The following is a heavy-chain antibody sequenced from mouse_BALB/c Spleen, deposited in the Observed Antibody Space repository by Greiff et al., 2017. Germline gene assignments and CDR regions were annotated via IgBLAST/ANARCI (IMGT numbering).Heavy chain of an antibody. J-gene: IGHJ1*01. CDR2: ISSGSSTI. CDR1: GFTFSSFG. Sequence: EVQGVESGGGLVQPGGSRKLSCAASGFTFSSFGMHWVRQAPEKGLEWVAYISSGSSTIYYADTVKGRFTISRDNPKNTLFLQMTSLRSEDTAMYYCARWGYCGSSPYWYFDVWGAGTTVTVSA. V-gene: IGHV5-17*02. D-gene: IGHD1-1*01. CDR3: ARWGYCGSSPYWYFDV.